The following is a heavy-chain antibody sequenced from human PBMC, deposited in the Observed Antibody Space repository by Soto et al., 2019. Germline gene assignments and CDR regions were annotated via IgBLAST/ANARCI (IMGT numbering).Heavy chain of an antibody. CDR3: ARDSCTNGVCYFSYYYGMDV. CDR1: GFTFSSYS. J-gene: IGHJ6*02. D-gene: IGHD2-8*01. CDR2: ISSSSSTI. Sequence: GGSLRLSCAASGFTFSSYSMNWVRQAPGKGLEWVSYISSSSSTIYYADSVKGRFTISRDNAKNSLYLQMNSLGDEDTAVYYCARDSCTNGVCYFSYYYGMDVWGQGTTVTVSS. V-gene: IGHV3-48*02.